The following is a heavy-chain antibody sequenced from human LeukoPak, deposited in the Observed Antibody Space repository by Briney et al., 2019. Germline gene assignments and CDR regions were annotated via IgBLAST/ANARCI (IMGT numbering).Heavy chain of an antibody. CDR1: GFTFSNYC. V-gene: IGHV3-74*01. Sequence: GGSLRLSCAASGFTFSNYCMHWVRQIPGKGLVWVSRICPDGTVTSYVDSVKGRFTISRDNAKNMVFLQMNSLRADDTAVYYCVRDFRSADYWGQGILVTVSS. CDR3: VRDFRSADY. J-gene: IGHJ4*02. CDR2: ICPDGTVT.